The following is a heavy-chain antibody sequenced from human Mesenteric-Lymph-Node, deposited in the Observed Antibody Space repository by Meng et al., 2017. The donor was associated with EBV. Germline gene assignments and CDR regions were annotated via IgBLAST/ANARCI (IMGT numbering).Heavy chain of an antibody. J-gene: IGHJ4*02. Sequence: QLQLQESGPGLVKPSETLSLTCTVSSDSIGSADYYWAWIRQAPGKGLEWIGSIYYTGTTHYNPSLKSRMTMSIDVSKNQFSLKVNSVTAADTAVYYCARDTSTSYSGYGGYYFDYWGQGTLVTVSS. D-gene: IGHD5-12*01. CDR2: IYYTGTT. CDR1: SDSIGSADYY. V-gene: IGHV4-39*07. CDR3: ARDTSTSYSGYGGYYFDY.